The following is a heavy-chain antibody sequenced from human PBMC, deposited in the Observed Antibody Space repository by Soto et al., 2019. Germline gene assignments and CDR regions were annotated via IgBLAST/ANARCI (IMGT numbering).Heavy chain of an antibody. CDR1: GFTFRNYT. V-gene: IGHV3-23*01. CDR2: IIGSGGST. CDR3: AKYSYDSSGRPFDY. D-gene: IGHD3-22*01. J-gene: IGHJ4*02. Sequence: GDSLRLSFVTSGFTFRNYTMSWIRQAPGKGLEWVSAIIGSGGSTYYADSVKGRFTISRDNSKNTLYLQMNSLRAEDTAVYYCAKYSYDSSGRPFDYWGQGT.